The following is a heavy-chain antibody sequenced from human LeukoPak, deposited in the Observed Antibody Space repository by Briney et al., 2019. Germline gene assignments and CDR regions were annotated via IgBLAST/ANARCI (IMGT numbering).Heavy chain of an antibody. J-gene: IGHJ4*02. D-gene: IGHD3-10*01. CDR2: INHSGST. V-gene: IGHV4-34*01. CDR1: GGSFSGYY. Sequence: SETLSLTCAVYGGSFSGYYWSWIRQLPGKGLEWIGEINHSGSTNYNPSLKSRVTISVDTSKNQFSLKLSSVTAADTAVYYCARGPNRLLWFGGPKAYFDYWGQGTLVTVSS. CDR3: ARGPNRLLWFGGPKAYFDY.